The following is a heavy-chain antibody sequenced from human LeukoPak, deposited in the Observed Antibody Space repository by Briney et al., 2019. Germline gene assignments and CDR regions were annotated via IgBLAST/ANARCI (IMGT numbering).Heavy chain of an antibody. CDR2: ISGSGATT. CDR3: AKDKATVAAKGPFDY. D-gene: IGHD2-15*01. CDR1: GFTFNNYA. Sequence: GGSLRLSCAASGFTFNNYAMTWVRQAPGKGLEWVSSISGSGATTYYADSVKGRFTISRDNSKNTLFLQFNSLRAEDTAVYYCAKDKATVAAKGPFDYWGQGTLVTVSS. J-gene: IGHJ4*02. V-gene: IGHV3-23*01.